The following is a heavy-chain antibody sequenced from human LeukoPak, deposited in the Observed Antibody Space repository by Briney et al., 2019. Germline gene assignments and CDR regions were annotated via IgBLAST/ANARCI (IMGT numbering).Heavy chain of an antibody. CDR3: ARARNYYGSGSYYSN. V-gene: IGHV4-4*02. CDR1: GGSISSSNW. J-gene: IGHJ4*02. D-gene: IGHD3-10*01. CDR2: IYHSGST. Sequence: SETLSLTCAVSGGSISSSNWWSWVRQPPGKGLEWIGEIYHSGSTNYNPSLKSRVTISVDTSKNQFSLKLSSVTAADTAVYYCARARNYYGSGSYYSNWGQGTLVTVSS.